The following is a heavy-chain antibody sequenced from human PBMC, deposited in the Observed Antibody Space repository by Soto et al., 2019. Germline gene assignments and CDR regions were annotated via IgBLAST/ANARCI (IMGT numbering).Heavy chain of an antibody. J-gene: IGHJ5*02. CDR2: LDPDNDET. V-gene: IGHV1-24*01. D-gene: IGHD2-2*01. Sequence: ASVKVSCKVSGYSLTELSMHWVRQASGEGLEWMGGLDPDNDETIYAQKFQGRVTMTEDTSADTAYMELSSLRSDDTAVYYCARDHCSSTSCYWSPYLFDPWGQGTLVTVSS. CDR3: ARDHCSSTSCYWSPYLFDP. CDR1: GYSLTELS.